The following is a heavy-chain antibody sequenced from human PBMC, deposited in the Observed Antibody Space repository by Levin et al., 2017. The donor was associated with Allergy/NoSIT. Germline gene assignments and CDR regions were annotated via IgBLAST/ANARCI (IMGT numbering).Heavy chain of an antibody. CDR2: ISWDSGSI. D-gene: IGHD4-23*01. Sequence: GGSLRLSCAASGFIFDDYAMHWVRQAPGRALEWVAGISWDSGSIVYADSVKGRFTVSRDNAKTSLYLQMNSLRVEDTALYYCAKDFDNGGKKGDAFDIWGQGTRVTVSS. V-gene: IGHV3-9*01. CDR3: AKDFDNGGKKGDAFDI. J-gene: IGHJ3*02. CDR1: GFIFDDYA.